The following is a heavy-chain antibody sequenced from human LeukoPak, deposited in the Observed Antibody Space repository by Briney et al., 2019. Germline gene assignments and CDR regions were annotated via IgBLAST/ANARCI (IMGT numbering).Heavy chain of an antibody. CDR3: AQHSGGWGC. D-gene: IGHD2-15*01. Sequence: GGSLRLSCAASGFTFSNYAMTWVRQAPRKGLEWVSTISGSAGSTYYADSVKGRFTISRDNSKNTLYLQMNSLRAEDTAVYYCAQHSGGWGCWGQGTLVTVSS. CDR2: ISGSAGST. V-gene: IGHV3-23*01. CDR1: GFTFSNYA. J-gene: IGHJ4*02.